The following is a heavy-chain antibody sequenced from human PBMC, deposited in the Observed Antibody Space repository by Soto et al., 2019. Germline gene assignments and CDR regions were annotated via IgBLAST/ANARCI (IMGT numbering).Heavy chain of an antibody. J-gene: IGHJ4*02. CDR3: ARGIRKVVTATTYYFDY. Sequence: QVQLVQSGAEVKKPGASVKVSCKASGYTFTSYDINWVRQATGQGLEWMGWMNPNSGNTGYAQKFQGRVTMTRNTSISTAYMELSSLRSEDTAVYYCARGIRKVVTATTYYFDYWGQGTLVTVSS. D-gene: IGHD2-21*02. CDR1: GYTFTSYD. CDR2: MNPNSGNT. V-gene: IGHV1-8*01.